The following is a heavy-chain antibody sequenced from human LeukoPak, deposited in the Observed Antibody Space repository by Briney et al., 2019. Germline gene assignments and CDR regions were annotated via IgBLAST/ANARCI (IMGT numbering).Heavy chain of an antibody. J-gene: IGHJ4*02. D-gene: IGHD3-3*01. CDR1: GFTFSDYY. CDR3: ARDGSTYYDFWSGYLAPDY. V-gene: IGHV3-11*01. CDR2: ISSSGSTI. Sequence: GGSLRLSCAASGFTFSDYYISWIRQAPGKGLEWVSYISSSGSTIYYADSVKGRFTISKDNAKNSLYLQMNSLRAEDTAVYYCARDGSTYYDFWSGYLAPDYWGQGTLVTVSS.